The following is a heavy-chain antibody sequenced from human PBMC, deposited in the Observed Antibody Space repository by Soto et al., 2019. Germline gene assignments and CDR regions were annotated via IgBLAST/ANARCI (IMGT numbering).Heavy chain of an antibody. D-gene: IGHD4-17*01. CDR2: MNPNSGNT. Sequence: ASVKGSCKASGYTFTSYDINWGRQANGQGLEWMGWMNPNSGNTGYAQKFQGRVTMTRNTSISTAYMELSSLRSEDTAVYYCASLRHDYGDYYYYYYGMDVWGQGTTVTVSS. V-gene: IGHV1-8*01. J-gene: IGHJ6*02. CDR1: GYTFTSYD. CDR3: ASLRHDYGDYYYYYYGMDV.